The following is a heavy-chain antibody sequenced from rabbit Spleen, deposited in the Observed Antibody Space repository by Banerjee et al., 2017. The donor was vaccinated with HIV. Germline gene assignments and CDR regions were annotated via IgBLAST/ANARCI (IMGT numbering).Heavy chain of an antibody. D-gene: IGHD1-1*01. V-gene: IGHV1S45*01. J-gene: IGHJ4*01. CDR2: IYTGYFSA. CDR1: EFSLTNNYV. Sequence: QQQLEESGGDLVQPEGSLTLTCTASEFSLTNNYVMCWVRQAPGKGLEWIGCIYTGYFSAYYANWAKSRVTISKTSSTTVTLKMTSLTVADTATYFCAKGGLYDASSGYAMGNLWGPGTLVTVS. CDR3: AKGGLYDASSGYAMGNL.